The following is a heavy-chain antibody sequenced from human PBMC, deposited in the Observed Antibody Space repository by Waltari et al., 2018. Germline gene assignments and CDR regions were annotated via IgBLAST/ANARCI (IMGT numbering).Heavy chain of an antibody. Sequence: QVQLVQSGAEVKKPGASVKVSCKASGYTFTSYDINWVRQATGQGLEWMGGVKPKRGKTGYAQKFQGRVTMTRNTSISTAYMGLSSLRSEDTAVYYCARGDAYSSSIIRWNYYYYGMDVWGQGTTVTVSS. CDR2: VKPKRGKT. CDR1: GYTFTSYD. J-gene: IGHJ6*02. CDR3: ARGDAYSSSIIRWNYYYYGMDV. V-gene: IGHV1-8*01. D-gene: IGHD6-6*01.